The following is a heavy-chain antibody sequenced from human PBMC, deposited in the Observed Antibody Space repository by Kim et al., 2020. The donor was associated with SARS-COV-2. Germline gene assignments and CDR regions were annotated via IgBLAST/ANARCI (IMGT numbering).Heavy chain of an antibody. CDR2: ISSNSDFI. Sequence: GGSLRLSCEASGFTFSAFTMNWVRQAPGKGLEWVASISSNSDFIYFAESIKGRFTITRDHARNTVYLQMNSLRAEDTGIYYCARDPYSSSRMDVWGQGTTVTVSS. CDR1: GFTFSAFT. CDR3: ARDPYSSSRMDV. D-gene: IGHD6-13*01. V-gene: IGHV3-21*01. J-gene: IGHJ6*02.